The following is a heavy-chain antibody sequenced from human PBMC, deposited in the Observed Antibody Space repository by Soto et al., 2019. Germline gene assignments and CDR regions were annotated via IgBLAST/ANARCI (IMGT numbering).Heavy chain of an antibody. Sequence: QVQLQESGPGVVKPSQTLSLTCTVSGGSFSSGDYYWSWVRQPPGKGLEWIGYIYYTGSTFNNPSLKSRDSISIDTPKTQFSLKLSSVTAADTAVYYCARIHFGDEPSYYYYGMDVWGQGTTVTVSS. D-gene: IGHD4-17*01. J-gene: IGHJ6*02. V-gene: IGHV4-30-4*01. CDR2: IYYTGST. CDR1: GGSFSSGDYY. CDR3: ARIHFGDEPSYYYYGMDV.